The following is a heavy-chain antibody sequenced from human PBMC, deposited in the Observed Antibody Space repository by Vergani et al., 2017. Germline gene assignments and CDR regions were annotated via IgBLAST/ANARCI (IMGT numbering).Heavy chain of an antibody. CDR1: GGTFSSYA. CDR2: IIPIVGTA. J-gene: IGHJ6*03. CDR3: ARGRLVTTVTTGGYYYYYMDV. V-gene: IGHV1-69*01. Sequence: QVQLVQSGAEVKKPGSSVKVSCKASGGTFSSYAISWVRQAPGQGLEWMGGIIPIVGTANYAQKFQGRVTITADESTSTVYMELSSLRSEDTAVYYCARGRLVTTVTTGGYYYYYMDVWGKGTTVTVSS. D-gene: IGHD4-17*01.